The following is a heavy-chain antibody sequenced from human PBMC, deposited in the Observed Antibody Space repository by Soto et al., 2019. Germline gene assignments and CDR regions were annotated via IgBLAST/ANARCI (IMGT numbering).Heavy chain of an antibody. J-gene: IGHJ6*03. CDR1: GFTFDDYA. CDR2: ISWNSGSI. Sequence: GGSLRLSCAASGFTFDDYAMHWVRQAPGKGLEWVSGISWNSGSIGYADSVKGRFTISRDNAKNSLYLQMNSLRAEDTALYYCAKDRLGAAAGYYYYYYMDVWGKGTTVTVSS. D-gene: IGHD6-13*01. CDR3: AKDRLGAAAGYYYYYYMDV. V-gene: IGHV3-9*01.